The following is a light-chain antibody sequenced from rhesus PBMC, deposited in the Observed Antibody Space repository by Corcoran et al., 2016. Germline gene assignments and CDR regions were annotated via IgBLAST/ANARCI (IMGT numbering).Light chain of an antibody. Sequence: DIQMTQSPSSLSASVGDRVTITCQASQSLSNYLNWYQQKPGKIPKLLIYRASSLQSGIPSRFSVIGSGADFTLTISSLQPEDFATYYCQQGYSYPFTFGPGTKLDIK. V-gene: IGKV1S9*01. CDR1: QSLSNY. J-gene: IGKJ3*01. CDR3: QQGYSYPFT. CDR2: RAS.